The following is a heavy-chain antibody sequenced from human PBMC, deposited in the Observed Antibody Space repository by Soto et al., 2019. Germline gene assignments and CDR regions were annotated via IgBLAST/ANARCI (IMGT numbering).Heavy chain of an antibody. D-gene: IGHD2-21*01. CDR3: ARRTVVANRGAYYFDY. CDR2: INHSGST. CDR1: GGSFSGYY. V-gene: IGHV4-34*01. Sequence: SETLSLTCAVYGGSFSGYYWSWIRQPPGKGLEWIGEINHSGSTNYNPSLKSRVTISVDTSKNQFSLKLSSVTAADTAVYYCARRTVVANRGAYYFDYWGQGTLVTVSS. J-gene: IGHJ4*02.